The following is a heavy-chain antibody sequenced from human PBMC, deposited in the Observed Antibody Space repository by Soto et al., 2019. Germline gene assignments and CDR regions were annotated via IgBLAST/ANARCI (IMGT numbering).Heavy chain of an antibody. J-gene: IGHJ5*02. V-gene: IGHV3-23*01. Sequence: PGGSLRLSCAASGFTFSSYAMSWVRQAPGKGLEWVSAISGSGGSTYYADSVKGRFTISRDNSKNTLYLQMNSLRAEDTAVYYCAKVFPRVETPGKGNWFDPWGQGTLVTVSS. D-gene: IGHD3-10*01. CDR3: AKVFPRVETPGKGNWFDP. CDR1: GFTFSSYA. CDR2: ISGSGGST.